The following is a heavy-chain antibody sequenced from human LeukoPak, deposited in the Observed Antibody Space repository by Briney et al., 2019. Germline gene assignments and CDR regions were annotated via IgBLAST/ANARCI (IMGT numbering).Heavy chain of an antibody. CDR3: ARVASGWQYDDY. CDR2: IYSGGST. Sequence: SGGSLRLSCAASGLTVSKNYMSWVRQAPGKGLEWVSVIYSGGSTYYADSVKGRFTISRDNSKNTLYLQMNSLRAEDTAVYYCARVASGWQYDDYWGQGTLVTVSS. J-gene: IGHJ4*02. CDR1: GLTVSKNY. D-gene: IGHD6-19*01. V-gene: IGHV3-66*01.